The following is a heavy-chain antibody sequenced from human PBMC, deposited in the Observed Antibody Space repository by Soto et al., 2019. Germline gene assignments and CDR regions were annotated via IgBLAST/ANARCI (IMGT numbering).Heavy chain of an antibody. CDR3: ASTMVRGVIINY. V-gene: IGHV1-8*01. CDR2: MNPNSGNT. CDR1: GYTFTSYD. Sequence: ASAKVSCKASGYTFTSYDINRVRQATGQGLGWMGWMNPNSGNTGYAQKFQGRVTMTRNTSISTAYMELSSLRSEDTAVYYCASTMVRGVIINYWGQGTLVTVSS. D-gene: IGHD3-10*01. J-gene: IGHJ4*02.